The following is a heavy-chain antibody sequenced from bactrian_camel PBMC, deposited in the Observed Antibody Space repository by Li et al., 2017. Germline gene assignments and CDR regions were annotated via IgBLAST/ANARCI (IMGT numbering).Heavy chain of an antibody. Sequence: HVQLVESGGGSVQAGGSLRLSCKVFANSYKDYCMGWYRQAPGKDREGVAVIDGDGTTGYADSVKGRFTISKEFAKASLYLQMNSLENTDTAMYYCAADTPWCKEVPGVPVARGVFRYWGQGTQVTVS. V-gene: IGHV3S53*01. CDR2: IDGDGTT. D-gene: IGHD8*01. CDR3: AADTPWCKEVPGVPVARGVFRY. J-gene: IGHJ6*01. CDR1: ANSYKDYC.